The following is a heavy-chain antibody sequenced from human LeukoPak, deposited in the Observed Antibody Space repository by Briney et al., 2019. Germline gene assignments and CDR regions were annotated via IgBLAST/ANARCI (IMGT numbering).Heavy chain of an antibody. J-gene: IGHJ6*03. CDR1: GGSFSGYY. D-gene: IGHD2-2*02. CDR3: ATGRNGVVPAPILGVGPWYNYHYMDV. V-gene: IGHV4-34*01. Sequence: SETLSLTCVVYGGSFSGYYWTWIRQPPGKGLEWIGEIDHSGTTNDNPSLKSRFTMSVDTSKNQFSLMVSTVTAADTAVYYCATGRNGVVPAPILGVGPWYNYHYMDVWGKGTTVTVSS. CDR2: IDHSGTT.